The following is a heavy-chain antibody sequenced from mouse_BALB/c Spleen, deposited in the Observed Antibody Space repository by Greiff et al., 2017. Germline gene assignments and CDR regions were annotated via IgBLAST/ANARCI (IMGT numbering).Heavy chain of an antibody. V-gene: IGHV5-17*02. Sequence: EVQRVESGGGLVQPGGSRKLSCAASGFTFSSFGMHWVRQAPEKGLEWVAYISSGSSTIYYADTVKGRFTISRDNPKNTLFLQMTSLRSEDTAMYYCARYWDGWYFDVWGAGTTVTVSS. D-gene: IGHD4-1*01. CDR3: ARYWDGWYFDV. J-gene: IGHJ1*01. CDR1: GFTFSSFG. CDR2: ISSGSSTI.